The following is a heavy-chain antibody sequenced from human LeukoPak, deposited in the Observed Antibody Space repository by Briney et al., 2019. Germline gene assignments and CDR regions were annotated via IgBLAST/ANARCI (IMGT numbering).Heavy chain of an antibody. CDR1: GGSLGRSSSY. D-gene: IGHD1-26*01. V-gene: IGHV4-39*01. CDR2: VFHSETT. Sequence: SETLSLTCSVSGGSLGRSSSYWGWLREPPGKGREGFGRVFHSETTYCSPCLESPIPLPLDPSQNQFSLRMTSATAADTAVYYCARRGSSGGNPVLDYWGQGTLVTVSS. CDR3: ARRGSSGGNPVLDY. J-gene: IGHJ4*02.